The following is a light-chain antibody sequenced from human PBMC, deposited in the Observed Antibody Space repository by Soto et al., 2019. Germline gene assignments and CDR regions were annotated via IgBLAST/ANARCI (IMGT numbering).Light chain of an antibody. CDR3: QQYGSSPRT. Sequence: EIVLTHSPGTLSSSVWESATLSCSDSQSVSSSYLAWYQQKPGQAPRLLIYGASSRATGIPDRFSGSGSGTDFTLTISRLEPEDFAVYYCQQYGSSPRTFGQGTKVDIK. V-gene: IGKV3-20*01. J-gene: IGKJ1*01. CDR1: QSVSSSY. CDR2: GAS.